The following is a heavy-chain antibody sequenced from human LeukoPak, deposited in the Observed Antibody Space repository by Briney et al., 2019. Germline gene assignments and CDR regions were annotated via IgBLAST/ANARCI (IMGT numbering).Heavy chain of an antibody. Sequence: ASVKVFCKASGYTFTSYYMHWVRQAPGQGLEWMGIINPSGGSTSYAQKFQGRVTMTTDTSTSTAYMELRSLRSDDTAVYYCARDLYCSSTSCYEQNGVGAFDIWGQGTMVTVSS. J-gene: IGHJ3*02. CDR3: ARDLYCSSTSCYEQNGVGAFDI. CDR2: INPSGGST. V-gene: IGHV1-46*01. D-gene: IGHD2-2*01. CDR1: GYTFTSYY.